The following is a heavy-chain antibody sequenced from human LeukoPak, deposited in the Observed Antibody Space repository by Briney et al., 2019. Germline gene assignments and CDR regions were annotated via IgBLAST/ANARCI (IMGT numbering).Heavy chain of an antibody. Sequence: NPSETLSLTCAVSGGSISSGDYYWSWIRQHPGKGLEWIGYIYYSGSTYYNPSLKSRVTISVDTSKNQFSLKLSSVTAADTAVYYCARETAVAGRFDYWGQGTLVTVSS. V-gene: IGHV4-31*11. CDR3: ARETAVAGRFDY. J-gene: IGHJ4*02. CDR2: IYYSGST. CDR1: GGSISSGDYY. D-gene: IGHD6-19*01.